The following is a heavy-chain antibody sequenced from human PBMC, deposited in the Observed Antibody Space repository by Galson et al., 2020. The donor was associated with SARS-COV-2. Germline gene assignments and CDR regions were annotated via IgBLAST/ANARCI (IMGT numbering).Heavy chain of an antibody. CDR1: GFTFSSYW. J-gene: IGHJ4*02. V-gene: IGHV3-7*01. Sequence: GESLKISCAASGFTFSSYWMSWVRQAPGKGLEWVANIKQDGSEKYYVDSVKGRFTISRDNAKNSLYLQMNSLRAEDTAVYYCARDHDSGSYRGSYWGQGTLVTVSS. CDR3: ARDHDSGSYRGSY. CDR2: IKQDGSEK. D-gene: IGHD1-26*01.